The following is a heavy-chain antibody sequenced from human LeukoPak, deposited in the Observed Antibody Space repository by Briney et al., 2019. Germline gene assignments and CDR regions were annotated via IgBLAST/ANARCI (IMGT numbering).Heavy chain of an antibody. V-gene: IGHV3-33*01. CDR3: ARDGYQSHNWFDP. CDR1: GFTFSSYG. D-gene: IGHD5-18*01. CDR2: IWYDGSTK. Sequence: PGGSLGLSCAASGFTFSSYGMHWVRRAPRKGLEWVAVIWYDGSTKYYADSVKGRFTISRDNSKNTLYMQMNSLTAEDTAVYYCARDGYQSHNWFDPWGQGTLVTVSS. J-gene: IGHJ5*02.